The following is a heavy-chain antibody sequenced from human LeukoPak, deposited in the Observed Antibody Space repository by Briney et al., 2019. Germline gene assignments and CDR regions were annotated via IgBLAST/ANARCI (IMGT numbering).Heavy chain of an antibody. CDR1: GYTFTNFD. CDR3: TRGDF. CDR2: MTPNNGNA. V-gene: IGHV1-8*01. J-gene: IGHJ4*02. Sequence: ASVKVSCKASGYTFTNFDINWVRQPSGQGLEWVGWMTPNNGNAGFAQKLQGRVTLTRDTSISTAFMELSSLKSEDTGVYYCTRGDFWGQGTPVTVSS.